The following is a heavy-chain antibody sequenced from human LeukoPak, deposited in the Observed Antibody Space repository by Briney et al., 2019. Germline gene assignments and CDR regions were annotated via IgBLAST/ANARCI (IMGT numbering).Heavy chain of an antibody. CDR1: GFTFSDYY. CDR2: ISSSGSTI. Sequence: GGSLRLPCAASGFTFSDYYMSWIRQAPGKGLEWVSYISSSGSTIYYADSVKGRFTISRDNAKNSLYLQMNSLRAEDTAVYYCARGLTYYYDSSGYSWGQGTLVTVSS. CDR3: ARGLTYYYDSSGYS. J-gene: IGHJ5*02. D-gene: IGHD3-22*01. V-gene: IGHV3-11*01.